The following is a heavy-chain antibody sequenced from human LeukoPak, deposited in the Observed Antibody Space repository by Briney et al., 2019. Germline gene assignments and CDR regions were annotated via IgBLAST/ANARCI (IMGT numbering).Heavy chain of an antibody. CDR3: ARIVKPAAMGRKYYDILTGYAYGMDV. CDR1: GFTFSDYY. CDR2: IDSSSSHT. V-gene: IGHV3-11*06. J-gene: IGHJ6*04. D-gene: IGHD3-9*01. Sequence: GGSLRLSCAASGFTFSDYYMSWIRQAPGKGLEWVSYIDSSSSHTNYADSVKGRFTISRDNAKNSLYLQMNSLRAEDTAVYYCARIVKPAAMGRKYYDILTGYAYGMDVWGKGTTVTVSS.